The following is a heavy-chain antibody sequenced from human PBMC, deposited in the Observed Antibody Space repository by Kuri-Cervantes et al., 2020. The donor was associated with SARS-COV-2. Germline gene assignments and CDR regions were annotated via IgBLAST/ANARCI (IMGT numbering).Heavy chain of an antibody. CDR1: GYTFTDYY. CDR3: ARGMVRGIIQYYYYAMDV. D-gene: IGHD3-10*01. Sequence: ASVKVSCKASGYTFTDYYIHWVRQAPGQGLEWMGWINPNSGGTNYAQNFQGWVTMTRDTSISTAYMELSRLRSDDTAVYYCARGMVRGIIQYYYYAMDVWGQGTTVTVSS. J-gene: IGHJ6*02. V-gene: IGHV1-2*04. CDR2: INPNSGGT.